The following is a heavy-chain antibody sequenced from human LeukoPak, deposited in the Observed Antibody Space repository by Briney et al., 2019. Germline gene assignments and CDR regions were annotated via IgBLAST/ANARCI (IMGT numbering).Heavy chain of an antibody. CDR2: IYYSGST. V-gene: IGHV4-59*01. CDR1: GGSISSYY. D-gene: IGHD6-13*01. Sequence: SETLSLTSTVSGGSISSYYWSWIRQPPGKGLEWIGYIYYSGSTNYNPSLKSRVTISVDTSKNQFSLKLSSVTAADTAVYYCARKGASSSWYVDYYYGMDVWGQGTTVTVSS. J-gene: IGHJ6*02. CDR3: ARKGASSSWYVDYYYGMDV.